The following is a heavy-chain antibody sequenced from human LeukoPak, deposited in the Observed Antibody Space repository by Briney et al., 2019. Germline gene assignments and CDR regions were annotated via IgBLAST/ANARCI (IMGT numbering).Heavy chain of an antibody. Sequence: GGSLRLSCAVSGFTFSSYGMSWVRQAPGKGLEWVSAISGSGGSTYYADSVKGRFTISRDNFKNTLYLQMNSLRAEDTAVYYCARGPRSGSSYGTPPDVWGKGATVTVSS. CDR1: GFTFSSYG. V-gene: IGHV3-23*01. J-gene: IGHJ6*04. CDR3: ARGPRSGSSYGTPPDV. D-gene: IGHD1-26*01. CDR2: ISGSGGST.